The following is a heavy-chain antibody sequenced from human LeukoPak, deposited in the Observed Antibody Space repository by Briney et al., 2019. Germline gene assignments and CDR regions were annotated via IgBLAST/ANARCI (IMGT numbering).Heavy chain of an antibody. D-gene: IGHD3-9*01. CDR1: RGPLSGSF. J-gene: IGHJ4*02. CDR3: AKGLVRLARPFDS. V-gene: IGHV4-34*01. CDR2: INHSVTS. Sequence: SETLSLTCAVQRGPLSGSFWTWIRQPPGKGLEWIGEINHSVTSNYSPSLKSRVTMSADTSKNQLSLNLTSVTAADTAIYYWAKGLVRLARPFDSWGQGTVVTVSS.